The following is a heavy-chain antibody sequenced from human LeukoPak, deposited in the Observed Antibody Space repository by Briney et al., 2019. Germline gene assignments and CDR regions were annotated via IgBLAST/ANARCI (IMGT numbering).Heavy chain of an antibody. CDR3: ATGAYCDH. V-gene: IGHV3-23*01. CDR1: GFTFSSYA. J-gene: IGHJ4*02. CDR2: ISDSGDNT. Sequence: GGSLRLSCVASGFTFSSYAMSWVRQAPGKGLEWVSTISDSGDNTYYADSVKGRFTISRDNSENTLYLQMNGLRAEDTAIYFCATGAYCDHWGQGTLVTVSS.